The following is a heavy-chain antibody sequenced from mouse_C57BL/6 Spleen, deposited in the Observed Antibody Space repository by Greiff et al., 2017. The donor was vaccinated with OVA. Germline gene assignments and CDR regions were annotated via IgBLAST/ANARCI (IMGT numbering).Heavy chain of an antibody. CDR2: INYDGSST. CDR1: GFTFSDYY. CDR3: ARVSGVGRFAY. V-gene: IGHV5-16*01. J-gene: IGHJ3*01. Sequence: EVKLMESEGGLVQPGSSMKLSCTASGFTFSDYYMAWVRQVPEKGLEWVANINYDGSSTYYLDSLKSRFIISRDNAKNILYLQMSSLKSEDTATYYCARVSGVGRFAYWGQGTLVTVSA. D-gene: IGHD1-1*02.